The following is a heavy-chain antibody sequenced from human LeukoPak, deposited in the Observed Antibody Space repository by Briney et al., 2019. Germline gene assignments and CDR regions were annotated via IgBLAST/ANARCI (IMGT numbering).Heavy chain of an antibody. J-gene: IGHJ6*02. CDR3: ARAGYCSGGSCSKEDYYYYYYGMDV. CDR2: INNSGST. D-gene: IGHD2-15*01. CDR1: GGSFSGYY. V-gene: IGHV4-34*01. Sequence: SETLSLTCAVYGGSFSGYYWSWIRQPPGKGQEWIGEINNSGSTNYNPPLKSRVTISVDTSKNQFSLKLSSVTAADTAVYYCARAGYCSGGSCSKEDYYYYYYGMDVWGQGTTVTVSS.